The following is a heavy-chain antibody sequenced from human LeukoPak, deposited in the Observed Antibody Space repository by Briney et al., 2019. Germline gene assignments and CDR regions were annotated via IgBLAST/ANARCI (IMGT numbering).Heavy chain of an antibody. D-gene: IGHD5-12*01. CDR1: GDSVSGHY. Sequence: SETLSLTCTVSGDSVSGHYWSWIRQTPGKGLEWIGYVSYSGGTNYNPSLKRRVSISLDTSKNQFSLKLSSPAAADPAVYYCARAPKAITTSAFPDAFDFWGQGTMVTVSS. J-gene: IGHJ3*01. CDR3: ARAPKAITTSAFPDAFDF. V-gene: IGHV4-59*02. CDR2: VSYSGGT.